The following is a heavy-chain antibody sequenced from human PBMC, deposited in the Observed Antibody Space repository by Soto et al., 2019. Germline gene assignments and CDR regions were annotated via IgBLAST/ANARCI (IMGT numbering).Heavy chain of an antibody. J-gene: IGHJ5*01. D-gene: IGHD3-10*01. CDR3: ARGGGYGESRPYLDFDP. V-gene: IGHV4-31*03. CDR2: IYYSGIT. CDR1: GASISSGANY. Sequence: PSETLALTCSVSGASISSGANYWSWIRQSPEKGLEWIGYIYYSGITHYTPSLKSRVTMSADTSKNHFSLKLNSVTAADTAVYYCARGGGYGESRPYLDFDPWGQGTLVTVSS.